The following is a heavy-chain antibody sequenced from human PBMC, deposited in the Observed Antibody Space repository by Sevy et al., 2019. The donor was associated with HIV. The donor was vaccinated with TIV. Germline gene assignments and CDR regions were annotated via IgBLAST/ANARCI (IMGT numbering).Heavy chain of an antibody. D-gene: IGHD6-6*01. J-gene: IGHJ6*02. V-gene: IGHV3-53*01. CDR1: GFTVSSNY. CDR3: AREGYSSSPSLRDYGMDV. CDR2: ISSGGST. Sequence: GGSLRLSCAVSGFTVSSNYMTWVRQAPGRGLEWVSVISSGGSTFYADSVKGRFTISRDNSKNTLYLQMNSLRADDMAVYYCAREGYSSSPSLRDYGMDVWGQGTTVTVSS.